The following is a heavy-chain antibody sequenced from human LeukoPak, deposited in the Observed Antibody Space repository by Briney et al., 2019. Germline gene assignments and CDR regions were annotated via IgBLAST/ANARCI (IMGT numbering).Heavy chain of an antibody. J-gene: IGHJ4*02. V-gene: IGHV3-23*01. CDR2: ISGSGGST. CDR3: AKDGYSSGWFNTY. Sequence: GGSLRLSCAASGFTFSSYAMSWVRQASGKGLEWVSAISGSGGSTYYADSVKGRFTISRDNSKNTLYLQMNSLRAEDTAVYYCAKDGYSSGWFNTYWGQGTLVTVSS. D-gene: IGHD6-19*01. CDR1: GFTFSSYA.